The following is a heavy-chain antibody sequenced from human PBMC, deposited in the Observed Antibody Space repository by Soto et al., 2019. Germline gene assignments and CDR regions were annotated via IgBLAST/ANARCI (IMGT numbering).Heavy chain of an antibody. J-gene: IGHJ5*01. CDR1: EFTFNSYA. V-gene: IGHV3-23*01. D-gene: IGHD6-19*01. CDR2: ISGSGGST. CDR3: AKDWVAVAGPGASEWFDS. Sequence: GGSLRLSCAVSEFTFNSYAMNWVRQAPGKGLEWVSGISGSGGSTYYADSVKGRFTISRDNSKTTMYLQMNSLRAEDTAVYYCAKDWVAVAGPGASEWFDSWGQGTLVTVSS.